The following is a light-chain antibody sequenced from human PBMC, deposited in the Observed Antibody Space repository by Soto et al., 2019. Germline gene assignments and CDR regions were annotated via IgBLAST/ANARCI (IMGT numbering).Light chain of an antibody. CDR2: DAS. CDR3: QQYNSYSPTWT. Sequence: DIQITHSPSSLCGSVLDRVTITFLASQSISSWLSWYQHKPGKAPKLLIYDASSLESGVPSRFSGSGSGTEFTLTIRRLQPDDFATYYCQQYNSYSPTWTFGQG. CDR1: QSISSW. V-gene: IGKV1-5*01. J-gene: IGKJ1*01.